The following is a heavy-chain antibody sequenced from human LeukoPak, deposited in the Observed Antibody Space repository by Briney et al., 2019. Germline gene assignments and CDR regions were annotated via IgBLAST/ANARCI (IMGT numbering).Heavy chain of an antibody. Sequence: SETLSLTCAVYGGSFSGYYWSWIRQPPGKGLEWIGEINHSGSTNYNPSLKSRVTISVDTSKNQFSLKLSSVTAADTAVYYCARGRVGYSSCLGYWGQGTLVTVSS. J-gene: IGHJ4*02. CDR2: INHSGST. CDR3: ARGRVGYSSCLGY. D-gene: IGHD6-6*01. V-gene: IGHV4-34*01. CDR1: GGSFSGYY.